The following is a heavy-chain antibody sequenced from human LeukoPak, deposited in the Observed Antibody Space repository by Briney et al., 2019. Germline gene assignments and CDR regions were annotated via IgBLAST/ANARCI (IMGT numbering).Heavy chain of an antibody. CDR3: ANGVHGDYSSLLR. CDR1: GYTFTSYA. J-gene: IGHJ4*02. CDR2: INAGNGNT. D-gene: IGHD2-21*01. Sequence: ASVKVSCKASGYTFTSYAMHWVRQAPGQRLEWMGWINAGNGNTKYSQKFQGRVTITRDTSASTAYMELSSLRSEDTAVYYCANGVHGDYSSLLRWGQGTLVTVSS. V-gene: IGHV1-3*01.